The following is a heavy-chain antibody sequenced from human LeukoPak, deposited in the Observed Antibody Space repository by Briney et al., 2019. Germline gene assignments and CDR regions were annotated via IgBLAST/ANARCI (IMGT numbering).Heavy chain of an antibody. CDR1: GGSSISYF. CDR2: IFDSGTTNYNPST. V-gene: IGHV4-59*07. Sequence: SDTLSRTCTVSGGSSISYFWSWIRQPPGKGPEWIGYIFDSGTTNYNPSTNYNPSLKSRVTVSLDTSKNHFSLKLSSVTAADTAVYFCARGGVTTIAQYDYWGQGILVTVSS. D-gene: IGHD5-12*01. J-gene: IGHJ4*02. CDR3: ARGGVTTIAQYDY.